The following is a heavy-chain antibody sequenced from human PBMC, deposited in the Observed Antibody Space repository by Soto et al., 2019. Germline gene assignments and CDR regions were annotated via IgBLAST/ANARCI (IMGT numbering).Heavy chain of an antibody. CDR2: ISAYNGNT. CDR1: GYTFTSYG. Sequence: GASVKVSCKASGYTFTSYGISWVRQAPGQGLEWIGWISAYNGNTNYAQKFQERVTITTDMSTSTAYMELSSLRSEDTAVYYCAAACSGGSCYYAFDIWGQGTMVT. J-gene: IGHJ3*02. D-gene: IGHD2-15*01. CDR3: AAACSGGSCYYAFDI. V-gene: IGHV1-18*01.